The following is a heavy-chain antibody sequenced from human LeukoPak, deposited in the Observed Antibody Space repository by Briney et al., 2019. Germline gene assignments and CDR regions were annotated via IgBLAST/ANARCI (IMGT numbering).Heavy chain of an antibody. D-gene: IGHD3-9*01. CDR3: ARSIGLTGGGVDV. V-gene: IGHV3-11*01. CDR2: ITNSGSTI. J-gene: IGHJ6*02. Sequence: GGSLRLSCAASGFTFSDYNMSWVRQAPGKGLEWVSYITNSGSTIHHADSVRGRFTISRDNAKNSLYLQMNSLRAEDTAVYYCARSIGLTGGGVDVWGQGTTVTVSS. CDR1: GFTFSDYN.